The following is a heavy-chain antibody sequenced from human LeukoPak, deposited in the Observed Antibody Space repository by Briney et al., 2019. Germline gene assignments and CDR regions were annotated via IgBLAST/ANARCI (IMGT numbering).Heavy chain of an antibody. D-gene: IGHD5-18*01. Sequence: SETLSLTCTVSGGSISSYYWSWIRQPPGKGLEWIGYIYYSGSTNYNPSLKSRVTISVDTSKNQFSLKLSSVTAADTAVYYCARSKSAMVRFDYWGQGTLVTVSS. CDR2: IYYSGST. CDR1: GGSISSYY. J-gene: IGHJ4*02. V-gene: IGHV4-59*01. CDR3: ARSKSAMVRFDY.